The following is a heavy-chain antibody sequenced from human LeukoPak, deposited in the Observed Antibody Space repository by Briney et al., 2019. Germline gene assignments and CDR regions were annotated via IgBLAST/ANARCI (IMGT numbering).Heavy chain of an antibody. V-gene: IGHV3-23*01. D-gene: IGHD6-19*01. CDR2: ISGSGGST. Sequence: GGSLRLSCVASGFPFRTYGMSWVRQAPGKGLEWVSAISGSGGSTYYADSVKGRFTISRDNSKNTLYLQMNSLRAEDTAVYYCAKEPVAVAGSEYFQHWGQGTLVTVSS. CDR1: GFPFRTYG. CDR3: AKEPVAVAGSEYFQH. J-gene: IGHJ1*01.